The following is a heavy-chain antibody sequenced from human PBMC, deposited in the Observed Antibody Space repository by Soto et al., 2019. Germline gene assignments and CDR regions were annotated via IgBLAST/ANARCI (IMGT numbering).Heavy chain of an antibody. Sequence: SETLSLTCTVSGGSISSGGYYWCWIRQHPGKGLEWIGYIYHSGSTYYNPSLKSRVTISVETSKNQFSLKLSSVTAADTAVYYCAREAAGILNWFDPWGQGTLVTVS. V-gene: IGHV4-31*03. CDR2: IYHSGST. J-gene: IGHJ5*02. CDR1: GGSISSGGYY. CDR3: AREAAGILNWFDP. D-gene: IGHD6-25*01.